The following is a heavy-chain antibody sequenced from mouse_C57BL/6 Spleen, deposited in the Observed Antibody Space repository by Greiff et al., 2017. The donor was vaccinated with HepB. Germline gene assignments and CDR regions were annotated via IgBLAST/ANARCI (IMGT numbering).Heavy chain of an antibody. CDR2: ISSGSSTI. CDR1: GFTFSDYG. V-gene: IGHV5-17*01. D-gene: IGHD1-1*01. CDR3: ARLGYYGSSPYYFDY. J-gene: IGHJ2*01. Sequence: VQLKESGGGLVKPGGSLKLSCAASGFTFSDYGMHWVRQAPEKGLEWVAYISSGSSTIYYADTVKGRFTISRDNAKNTLFLQMTSLRSEDTAMYYCARLGYYGSSPYYFDYWGQGTTLTVSS.